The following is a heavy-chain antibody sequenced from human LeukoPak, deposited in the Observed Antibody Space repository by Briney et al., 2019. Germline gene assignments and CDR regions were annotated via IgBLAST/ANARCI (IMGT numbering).Heavy chain of an antibody. CDR2: IYITGDT. Sequence: SGTLSLTCTVSGASINNYYWSWVRQPPLKALEGIGYIYITGDTRYTPSLESRVSISRDTSKNHFSLEITSVTAADTAVYYCARGSRVYDRSGFHTWHDYWGHGTLVTVSS. V-gene: IGHV4-59*01. CDR1: GASINNYY. D-gene: IGHD3-22*01. J-gene: IGHJ4*03. CDR3: ARGSRVYDRSGFHTWHDY.